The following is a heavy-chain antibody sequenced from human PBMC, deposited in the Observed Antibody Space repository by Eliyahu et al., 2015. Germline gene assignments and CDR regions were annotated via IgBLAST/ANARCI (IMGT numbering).Heavy chain of an antibody. J-gene: IGHJ5*02. D-gene: IGHD6-13*01. CDR3: ARNSAGSSSSFDP. V-gene: IGHV4-59*01. CDR2: IYYSGST. CDR1: GDSISSYY. Sequence: QVQLQESGPGLVKPSETXSHTCXVXGDSISSYYWSWIRQPPGKGLEWIGSIYYSGSTNYNPSLKSRVTISVDTSKNQFSLKLSSVTAADTAVYYCARNSAGSSSSFDPWGQGTLVTVSS.